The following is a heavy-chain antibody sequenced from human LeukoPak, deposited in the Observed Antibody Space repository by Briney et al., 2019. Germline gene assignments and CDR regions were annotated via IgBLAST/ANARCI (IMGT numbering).Heavy chain of an antibody. CDR2: IYYSGST. CDR3: ARLIAAAGAEYFQH. CDR1: DGSFSGYY. D-gene: IGHD6-13*01. V-gene: IGHV4-34*01. Sequence: SETLSLTCAVYDGSFSGYYWSWIRQPPGKGLEWIGSIYYSGSTYYNPSLKSRVTISVDTSKNQFSLKLSSVTAADTAVYYCARLIAAAGAEYFQHWGQGTLVTVSS. J-gene: IGHJ1*01.